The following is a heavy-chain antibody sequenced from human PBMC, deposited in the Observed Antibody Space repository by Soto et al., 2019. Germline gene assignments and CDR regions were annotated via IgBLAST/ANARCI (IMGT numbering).Heavy chain of an antibody. J-gene: IGHJ4*02. CDR2: IIPICGTA. CDR3: ARDTFGAQGKDD. Sequence: QVQLVQSGAEVKKPGSSVKVSCKASGGTFSSYAISWVRQAPGQGLEWMGGIIPICGTANYAQKFQGRVTITADESTSTAYMELISLRSEDTAVYYCARDTFGAQGKDDWGQGTLVTVSS. V-gene: IGHV1-69*01. CDR1: GGTFSSYA. D-gene: IGHD3-3*01.